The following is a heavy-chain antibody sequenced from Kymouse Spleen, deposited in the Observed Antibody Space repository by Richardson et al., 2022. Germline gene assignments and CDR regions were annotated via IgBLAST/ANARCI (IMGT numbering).Heavy chain of an antibody. CDR2: IRSKANSYAT. V-gene: IGHV3-73*02. Sequence: EVQLVESGGGLVQPGGSLKLSCAASGFTFSGSAMHWVRQASGKGLEWVGRIRSKANSYATAYAASVKGRFTISRDDSKNTAYLQMNSLKTEDTAVYYCTIAVAGLFDYWGQGTLVTVSS. J-gene: IGHJ4*02. CDR1: GFTFSGSA. CDR3: TIAVAGLFDY. D-gene: IGHD6-19*01.